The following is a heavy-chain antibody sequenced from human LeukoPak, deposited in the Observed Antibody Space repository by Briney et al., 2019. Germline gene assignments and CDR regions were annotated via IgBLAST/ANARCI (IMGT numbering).Heavy chain of an antibody. D-gene: IGHD3-22*01. V-gene: IGHV4-38-2*02. CDR3: ARDARRRYYYDSSGTDAFDI. CDR1: GYSISSGYY. Sequence: SETLSLPCPVSGYSISSGYYWGWIRQPPGKGLEWFGSIYHSGSTYYNPSLKSRVTISVDTSKNQFSLKLSSVTAADTAVYYCARDARRRYYYDSSGTDAFDIWGQGTMVTVSS. CDR2: IYHSGST. J-gene: IGHJ3*02.